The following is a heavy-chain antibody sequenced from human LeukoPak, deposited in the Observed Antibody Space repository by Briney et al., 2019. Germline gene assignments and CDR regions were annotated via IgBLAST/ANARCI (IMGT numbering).Heavy chain of an antibody. J-gene: IGHJ4*02. CDR2: ISNSDGKT. D-gene: IGHD1-1*01. V-gene: IGHV3-23*01. CDR3: AKATGNLGN. CDR1: GFTFSSYG. Sequence: GGSLRLSCAASGFTFSSYGMNWVRQAPGKGLEWVSTISNSDGKTYYADSVKGRFTISRDNSKNTLYVQMNSLTAEDTAIYYCAKATGNLGNWGQGTLVTVSS.